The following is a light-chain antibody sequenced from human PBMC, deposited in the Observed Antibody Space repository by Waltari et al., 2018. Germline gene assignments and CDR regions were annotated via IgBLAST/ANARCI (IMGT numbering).Light chain of an antibody. CDR3: QVWDISSDDV. V-gene: IGLV3-21*02. CDR1: NIGSAA. Sequence: SYGLTQSPSVSVSPGQTARITCGGDNIGSAAVNGYQQKPPQAPVLVIYADTERPSGIPERFSGSKSGNTATLTISGVEAGDEADYYCQVWDISSDDVFGSGTKLTVL. CDR2: ADT. J-gene: IGLJ6*01.